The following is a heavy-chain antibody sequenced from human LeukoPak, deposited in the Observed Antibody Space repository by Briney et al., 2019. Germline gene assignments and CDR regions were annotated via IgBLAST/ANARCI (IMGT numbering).Heavy chain of an antibody. V-gene: IGHV1-2*02. J-gene: IGHJ4*02. CDR3: ARHLDSQHRLSY. D-gene: IGHD3-9*01. CDR2: INPNSGDT. Sequence: ASVKVSCKASGYTFTGNYMHWVREAPGQGLEWMGWINPNSGDTKYAQKVQGRVTMTRDTSISTAYMELSGLRSDDTAVYYCARHLDSQHRLSYWGQGTLVSVSS. CDR1: GYTFTGNY.